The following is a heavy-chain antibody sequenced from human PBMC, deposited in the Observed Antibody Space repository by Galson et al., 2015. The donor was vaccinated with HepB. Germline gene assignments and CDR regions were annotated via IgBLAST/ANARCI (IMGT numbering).Heavy chain of an antibody. CDR2: ISGSGGST. CDR1: GFTFSSSA. Sequence: SLRLSCAASGFTFSSSAMSWVRQAPGQGLELVSAISGSGGSTYYADSVKGLFTISRDNSKNTLYLQMNSLRAEDTAVYYCAKDHLPFYYYDSSGPFDYWGQGTLVTVSS. J-gene: IGHJ4*02. D-gene: IGHD3-22*01. V-gene: IGHV3-23*01. CDR3: AKDHLPFYYYDSSGPFDY.